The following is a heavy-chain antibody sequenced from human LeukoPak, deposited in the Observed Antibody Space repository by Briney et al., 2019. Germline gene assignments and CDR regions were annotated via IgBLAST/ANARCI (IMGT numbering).Heavy chain of an antibody. CDR2: IYSGGST. J-gene: IGHJ5*02. Sequence: VIYSGGSTYYADSVKGRFTISRDNSKNTLYLQMNSLRAEDTAVYYCARDPYYGEVSSFDPWGQGTLVTVSS. D-gene: IGHD3-10*01. V-gene: IGHV3-53*01. CDR3: ARDPYYGEVSSFDP.